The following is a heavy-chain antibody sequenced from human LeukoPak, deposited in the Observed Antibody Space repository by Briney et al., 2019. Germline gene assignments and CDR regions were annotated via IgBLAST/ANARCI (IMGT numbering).Heavy chain of an antibody. CDR3: AKQGTYDYVWGSYLPPFDY. V-gene: IGHV3-30*02. Sequence: GGSLRLSWAASGLTFSRNGMHWVRQAPGKGLEWVAFIRFDGRNKYYADSVKGRFTISRDNSKNTLYLQMNSLRAEDTAVYYCAKQGTYDYVWGSYLPPFDYWGQGTLVTVSS. CDR2: IRFDGRNK. J-gene: IGHJ4*02. D-gene: IGHD3-16*02. CDR1: GLTFSRNG.